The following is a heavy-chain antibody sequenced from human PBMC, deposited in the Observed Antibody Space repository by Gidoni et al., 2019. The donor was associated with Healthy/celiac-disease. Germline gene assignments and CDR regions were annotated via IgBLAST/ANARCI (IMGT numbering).Heavy chain of an antibody. CDR3: ARGKYGYVRGYYYGMDV. CDR2: IIPIFGTA. J-gene: IGHJ6*02. CDR1: GGTFSSSA. V-gene: IGHV1-69*01. D-gene: IGHD5-18*01. Sequence: QVQLVQSGAEVKKPGSSVKVSCKASGGTFSSSAISWVRQAPGQGLEWMGGIIPIFGTANYAQKFQGRVTITADESTSTAYMELSSLRSEDTAVYYCARGKYGYVRGYYYGMDVWGQGTTVTVSS.